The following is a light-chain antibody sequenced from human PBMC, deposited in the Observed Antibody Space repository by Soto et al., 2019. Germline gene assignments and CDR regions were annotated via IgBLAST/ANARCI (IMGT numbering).Light chain of an antibody. CDR2: DAS. J-gene: IGKJ1*01. CDR1: QSISSW. Sequence: DIQMTQSPSTLSASVGDRVTITCRASQSISSWLAWYQQKPGKAPKLLIYDASSLESGVPSRFSGSGSGTEFTLTISSLQPDDFATYYCQQYNSYWTSGQGTKVGIK. CDR3: QQYNSYWT. V-gene: IGKV1-5*01.